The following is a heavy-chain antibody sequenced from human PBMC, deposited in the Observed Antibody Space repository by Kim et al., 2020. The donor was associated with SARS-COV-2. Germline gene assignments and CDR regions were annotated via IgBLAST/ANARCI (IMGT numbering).Heavy chain of an antibody. CDR2: IYYTGTT. J-gene: IGHJ3*02. CDR1: GGSISSYY. V-gene: IGHV4-59*08. CDR3: GRRRSVDYAFDM. Sequence: SETLSLTCTVSGGSISSYYWTWIRQPPGKGLQWIGNIYYTGTTDYNPSLKSRVSMSIDRSCDRFSLSLTSLTAADTALYFCGRRRSVDYAFDMWG. D-gene: IGHD3-9*01.